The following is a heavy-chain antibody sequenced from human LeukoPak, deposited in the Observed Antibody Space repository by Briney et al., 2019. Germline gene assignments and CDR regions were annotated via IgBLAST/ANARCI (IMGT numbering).Heavy chain of an antibody. CDR3: ARSRTRPRFNYYYYGMDV. V-gene: IGHV4-4*07. CDR1: AASISSYY. J-gene: IGHJ6*02. D-gene: IGHD1-14*01. CDR2: IYTSGST. Sequence: SETLSLTCTVSAASISSYYWSWIRQPAGKGLEWIGRIYTSGSTNYNPSLKSRVTMSVDTSKNQFSLKLSSVTAADTAVYYCARSRTRPRFNYYYYGMDVWGQGTTVTVSS.